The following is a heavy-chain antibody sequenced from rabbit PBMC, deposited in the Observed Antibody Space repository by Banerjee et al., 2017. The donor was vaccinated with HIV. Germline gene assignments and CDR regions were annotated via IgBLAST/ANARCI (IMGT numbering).Heavy chain of an antibody. CDR3: ARGGTL. CDR2: INTGSGST. J-gene: IGHJ4*01. V-gene: IGHV1S45*01. Sequence: QEQLEESGGDLVKPEGSLTLTCTASGFSFSNKYVMCWVRQAPGKGLEWIACINTGSGSTYYASWAKGRFTISKTSSTTVTLQMTSLTVADTATYFCARGGTLWGQGTLVTVS. CDR1: GFSFSNKYV.